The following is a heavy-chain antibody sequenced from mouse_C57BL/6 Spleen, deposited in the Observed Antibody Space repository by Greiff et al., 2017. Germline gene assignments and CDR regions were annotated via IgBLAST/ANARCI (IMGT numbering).Heavy chain of an antibody. CDR2: LDPEDGET. D-gene: IGHD1-1*01. CDR3: ARTPASITTVVDY. V-gene: IGHV14-2*01. J-gene: IGHJ2*01. CDR1: GFNIKDYY. Sequence: VQLQQSGAELVKPGASVKLSCTASGFNIKDYYMHWVKQRTEQGLEWIGRLDPEDGETKYAPKFQGKATITADTSSNTAYLPLSSLTSEDTAVYYCARTPASITTVVDYWGQGTTLTVSS.